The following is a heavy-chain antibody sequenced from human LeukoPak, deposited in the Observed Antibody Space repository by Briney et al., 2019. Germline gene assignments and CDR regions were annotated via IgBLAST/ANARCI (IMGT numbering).Heavy chain of an antibody. CDR1: GFIFSRYW. V-gene: IGHV3-74*03. CDR3: VRGAYYFYGMDV. CDR2: INGDGSVT. D-gene: IGHD2-21*01. J-gene: IGHJ6*02. Sequence: GGSLRLSCAASGFIFSRYWMHWARQVPGKGLVWVAQINGDGSVTTYADSMKGRLTISRDNAKNTLYLHINSLRAEDTAVFHCVRGAYYFYGMDVWGQGTTVTASS.